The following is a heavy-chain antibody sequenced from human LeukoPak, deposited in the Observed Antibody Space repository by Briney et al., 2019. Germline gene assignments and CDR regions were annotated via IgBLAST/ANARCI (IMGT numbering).Heavy chain of an antibody. J-gene: IGHJ4*02. CDR1: GYSISSGYY. D-gene: IGHD5-12*01. V-gene: IGHV4-38-2*02. CDR3: ARDFWGGYDLYFDY. CDR2: IYHSGST. Sequence: SETLSLTCAVSGYSISSGYYWGWIRQPPGKGLEWIGSIYHSGSTYYNPSLKSRVTISVDTSKNQFSLKLSSVTAADTAVYYCARDFWGGYDLYFDYWGQGTLVTVFS.